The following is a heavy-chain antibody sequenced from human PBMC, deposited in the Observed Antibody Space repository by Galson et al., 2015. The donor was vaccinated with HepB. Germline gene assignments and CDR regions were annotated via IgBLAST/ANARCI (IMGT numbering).Heavy chain of an antibody. V-gene: IGHV6-1*01. D-gene: IGHD2-21*02. Sequence: CAISGDSVSSNSAAWNWIRQSPSRGLEWLGRTYYRSKWYTDYAVSVKNQITINPDTSKNQLSLQLNSVTPEDTAVYYCGRAYCGGDCYSDGCFDSWGQGALVTSPQ. CDR2: TYYRSKWYT. CDR1: GDSVSSNSAA. CDR3: GRAYCGGDCYSDGCFDS. J-gene: IGHJ4*02.